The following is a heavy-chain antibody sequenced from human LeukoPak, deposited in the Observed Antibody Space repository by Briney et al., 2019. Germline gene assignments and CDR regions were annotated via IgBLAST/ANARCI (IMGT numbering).Heavy chain of an antibody. V-gene: IGHV3-53*01. CDR3: ARGGGSFWFDP. D-gene: IGHD1-26*01. CDR2: VYSGGST. Sequence: GGSLRLSCAASGFTVSSNYMTWVRQAPGKGLEWVSVVYSGGSTYYADSVKGRFTISRDNSENTLYLQTNSLRAEDTAVYYCARGGGSFWFDPWGQGTLVTVSS. J-gene: IGHJ5*02. CDR1: GFTVSSNY.